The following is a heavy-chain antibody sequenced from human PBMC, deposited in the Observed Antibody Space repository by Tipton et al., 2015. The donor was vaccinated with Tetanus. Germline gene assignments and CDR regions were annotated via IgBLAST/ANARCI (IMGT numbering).Heavy chain of an antibody. CDR1: GYSFSSYY. V-gene: IGHV5-51*01. Sequence: QLVQSGVEVKKPGESLRISCQASGYSFSSYYIAWVRQMPGRGLEWMGFIHPGESTTTYSPSFQGRVTFSADTSINTASLDWASLTDSNTAIYFCARRRSNTNLIFCFDPWGQGTPVTVSS. D-gene: IGHD2-2*01. CDR2: IHPGESTT. J-gene: IGHJ5*02. CDR3: ARRRSNTNLIFCFDP.